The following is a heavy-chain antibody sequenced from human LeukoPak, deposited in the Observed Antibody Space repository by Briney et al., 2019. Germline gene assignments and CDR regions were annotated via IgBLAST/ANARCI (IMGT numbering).Heavy chain of an antibody. CDR1: GFTVSSNY. J-gene: IGHJ4*02. Sequence: PGGSLRLSCAASGFTVSSNYMSWVRQAPGKGLEWVSVIYGGVNTVYADSVQGRFTISRDNSKNTLFLETNSLRAEDTAVYYCAKSPKTGFLFDYWGKGTLVTVSS. CDR3: AKSPKTGFLFDY. D-gene: IGHD1-1*01. V-gene: IGHV3-66*01. CDR2: IYGGVNT.